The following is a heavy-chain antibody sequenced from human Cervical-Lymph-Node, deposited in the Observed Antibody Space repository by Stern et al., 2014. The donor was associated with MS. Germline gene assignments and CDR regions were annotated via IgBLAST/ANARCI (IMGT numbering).Heavy chain of an antibody. D-gene: IGHD2-15*01. Sequence: VQLEESGGGVVQPGRSLRLSCAASGFTFNNYAMHWVRQAPGKGLEWVAVISFDGSNKYCADSVKGRFTISRDNSKNTLYLQMDTLRAEDTAVYSCARCCSGGSCHLLLDLDYWGQGTLVTVSS. CDR2: ISFDGSNK. J-gene: IGHJ4*02. CDR3: ARCCSGGSCHLLLDLDY. CDR1: GFTFNNYA. V-gene: IGHV3-30-3*01.